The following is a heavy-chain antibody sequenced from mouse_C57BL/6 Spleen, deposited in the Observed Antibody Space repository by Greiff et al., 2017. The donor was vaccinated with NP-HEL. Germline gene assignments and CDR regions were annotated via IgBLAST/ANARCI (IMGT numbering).Heavy chain of an antibody. V-gene: IGHV5-4*01. J-gene: IGHJ3*01. Sequence: EVKLVESGGGLVKPGGSLKLSCAASGFTFSSYAMSWVRQTPEKRLEWVATISDGGSYTYYPDNVKGRFTISRDNAKNNLYLQMSHLKSEDTAMYYCARDGANWGFAYWGQGTLVTVSA. D-gene: IGHD4-1*01. CDR1: GFTFSSYA. CDR2: ISDGGSYT. CDR3: ARDGANWGFAY.